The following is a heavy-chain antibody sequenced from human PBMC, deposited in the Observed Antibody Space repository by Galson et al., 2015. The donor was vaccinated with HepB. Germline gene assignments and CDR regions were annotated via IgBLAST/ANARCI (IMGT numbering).Heavy chain of an antibody. V-gene: IGHV3-11*06. CDR3: EVSSGWYAGY. D-gene: IGHD6-19*01. Sequence: SLRLSCAASGFTFSDYYMSWIRQAPGKGLEWVSYISSSSSYTNYADSVKGRFTISRDNAKNSLYLQMNSLRAEDTAVFYCEVSSGWYAGYWGQGTLVTVSS. CDR1: GFTFSDYY. CDR2: ISSSSSYT. J-gene: IGHJ4*02.